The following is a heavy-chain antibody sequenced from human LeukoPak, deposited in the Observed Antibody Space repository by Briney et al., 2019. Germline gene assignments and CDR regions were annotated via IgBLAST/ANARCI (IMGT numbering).Heavy chain of an antibody. CDR1: GFIFSNYE. D-gene: IGHD1-26*01. V-gene: IGHV3-48*03. Sequence: GGSLRLSCAGSGFIFSNYEMNWVRQAPGKGLEWVSYISSTGSDIYYADSVKGRFTISKDNAENSLYLQMNSLRAEDTAVYYCARDLPTGTYRAYFDNWGQGTLVTVSS. J-gene: IGHJ4*02. CDR2: ISSTGSDI. CDR3: ARDLPTGTYRAYFDN.